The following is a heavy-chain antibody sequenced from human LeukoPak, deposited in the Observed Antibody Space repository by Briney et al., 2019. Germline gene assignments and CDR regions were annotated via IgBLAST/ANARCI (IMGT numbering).Heavy chain of an antibody. CDR3: ARGGTMVRGVNALGNYGMDV. J-gene: IGHJ6*02. D-gene: IGHD3-10*01. CDR1: GYSFSTHD. V-gene: IGHV1-8*01. Sequence: GASVKVSCKASGYSFSTHDINWVRQATGQGLEYMGWVNPNSGNTGYAQNFQGRVTMTRDTSTTTAYMELSNLRSDDTAVYYCARGGTMVRGVNALGNYGMDVWGRGTTVTVSS. CDR2: VNPNSGNT.